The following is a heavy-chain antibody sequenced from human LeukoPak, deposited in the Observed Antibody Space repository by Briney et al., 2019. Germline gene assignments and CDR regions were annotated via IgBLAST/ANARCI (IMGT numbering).Heavy chain of an antibody. Sequence: GGSLRLSCAASGFTFSSYWMSWVRQAPGKGLEWVANIKQDGSEKYYVDSVKGRFTISRDNAKNSLYLQMNSLRAEDTAVYYCARVKLIAAAGDFDYWGQGTLVTVSS. CDR1: GFTFSSYW. V-gene: IGHV3-7*01. D-gene: IGHD6-13*01. J-gene: IGHJ4*02. CDR2: IKQDGSEK. CDR3: ARVKLIAAAGDFDY.